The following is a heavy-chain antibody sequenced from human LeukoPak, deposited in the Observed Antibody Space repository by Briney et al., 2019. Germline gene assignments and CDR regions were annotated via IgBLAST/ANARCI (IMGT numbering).Heavy chain of an antibody. Sequence: GASVKVSCEASGYTFTAYYIHWVRQAPGQGLEWMGRINPNTGGTNYAQKFQGRVTMTRDTSISTAYMELSRLTSDDTAVYYCAREPMVRDFNWFDPWGQGTLVTVSS. D-gene: IGHD3-10*01. CDR1: GYTFTAYY. J-gene: IGHJ5*02. V-gene: IGHV1-2*06. CDR2: INPNTGGT. CDR3: AREPMVRDFNWFDP.